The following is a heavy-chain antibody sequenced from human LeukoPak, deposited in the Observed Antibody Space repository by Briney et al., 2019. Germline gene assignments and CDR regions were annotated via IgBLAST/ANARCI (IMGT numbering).Heavy chain of an antibody. D-gene: IGHD3-10*01. Sequence: SETLSLTCAVYGGSFSGYYWSWIRQPPGKGLEWIGEINHSGSTNYNPSLKSRVTISVDTSKNQFSLKLSSVTAGDTAVYYCARGLVVRGVIPPPHYYFDYWGQGTLVTVSS. V-gene: IGHV4-34*01. CDR2: INHSGST. CDR1: GGSFSGYY. J-gene: IGHJ4*02. CDR3: ARGLVVRGVIPPPHYYFDY.